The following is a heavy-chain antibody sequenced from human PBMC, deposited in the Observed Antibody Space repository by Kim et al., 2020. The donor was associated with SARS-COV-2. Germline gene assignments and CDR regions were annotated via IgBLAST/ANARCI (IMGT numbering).Heavy chain of an antibody. Sequence: KFQGRVTITADESTSTDYMELSSLRAEDTAVYYCARDGLMVRGVIGGVDYWGQGTLVTVSS. J-gene: IGHJ4*02. CDR3: ARDGLMVRGVIGGVDY. D-gene: IGHD3-10*01. V-gene: IGHV1-69*01.